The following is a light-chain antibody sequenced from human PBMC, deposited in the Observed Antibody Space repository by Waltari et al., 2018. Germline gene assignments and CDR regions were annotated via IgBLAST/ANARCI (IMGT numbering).Light chain of an antibody. CDR2: DVS. J-gene: IGLJ2*01. V-gene: IGLV2-14*03. CDR1: SSHVGGYNY. CDR3: SSYTSSSTLDVV. Sequence: QSALTQPASVSGSPGQSITISCPGTSSHVGGYNYVSCYQQHPGKAPKLMIYDVSNRPSGVSNRFSGSKSGNTASLTISGLQAEDEADYYCSSYTSSSTLDVVFGGGTKLTVL.